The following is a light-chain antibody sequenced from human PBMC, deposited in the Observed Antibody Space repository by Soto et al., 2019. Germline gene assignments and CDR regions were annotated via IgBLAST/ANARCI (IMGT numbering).Light chain of an antibody. CDR2: EVR. V-gene: IGLV2-14*01. CDR3: SSYTSSSTPFV. CDR1: SSDVGGYNY. J-gene: IGLJ1*01. Sequence: QSVLTQPASVSGSPGQSITISCTGTSSDVGGYNYVSWYQQHPGKAPKLMIYEVRNRPSGVSNRFSGSKSGNTASLTISGLQAEDEADYYCSSYTSSSTPFVFXTGTKVTV.